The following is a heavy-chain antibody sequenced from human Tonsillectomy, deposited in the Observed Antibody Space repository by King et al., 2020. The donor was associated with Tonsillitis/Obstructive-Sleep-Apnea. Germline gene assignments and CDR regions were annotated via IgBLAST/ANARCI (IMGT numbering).Heavy chain of an antibody. J-gene: IGHJ4*02. V-gene: IGHV3-11*01. Sequence: VQLVQSGGGLVKPGGSLRLSCAASGFTFSDYYMSWFRQAPGKGLEWVSYITSSASTIYYAESVKGRFTISRDNAKNSLYLQMNSLRAEDTAVYYCASPKYYYDSDGYYFDYWGQGTLVTVSS. CDR2: ITSSASTI. CDR3: ASPKYYYDSDGYYFDY. CDR1: GFTFSDYY. D-gene: IGHD3-22*01.